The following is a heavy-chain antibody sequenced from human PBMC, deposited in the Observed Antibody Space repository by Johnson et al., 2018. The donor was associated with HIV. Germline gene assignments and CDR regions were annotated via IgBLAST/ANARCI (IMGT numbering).Heavy chain of an antibody. CDR2: INWNGGST. V-gene: IGHV3-20*04. CDR1: GFTFDDFG. CDR3: AKDLFLEDNFWSGYSFSAFDI. D-gene: IGHD3-3*01. Sequence: VQLVESGGGVVRPGGSLRLSCAASGFTFDDFGMSWVRQSPGKGLEWVSGINWNGGSTGYADSVQGRFTISRDNAKYSLYLQMNSLRAEDTAIYYCAKDLFLEDNFWSGYSFSAFDIWGQGTMVTVSS. J-gene: IGHJ3*02.